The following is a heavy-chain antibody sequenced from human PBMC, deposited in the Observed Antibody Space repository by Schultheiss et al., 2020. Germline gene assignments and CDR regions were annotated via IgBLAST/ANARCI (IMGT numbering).Heavy chain of an antibody. CDR2: ISSSSSYI. CDR1: GFTFSSYD. D-gene: IGHD3-10*01. CDR3: ARDNDMVRGVIPFDY. V-gene: IGHV3-21*01. Sequence: GGSLRLSCAASGFTFSSYDMHWVRQAPGKGLEWVSSISSSSSYIYYADSVKGRFTISRDNAKNSLYQQMNSLRAEDTAVYYCARDNDMVRGVIPFDYWGQGTLVTVSS. J-gene: IGHJ4*02.